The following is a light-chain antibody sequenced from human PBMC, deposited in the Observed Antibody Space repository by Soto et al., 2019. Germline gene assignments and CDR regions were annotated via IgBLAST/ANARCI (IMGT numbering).Light chain of an antibody. J-gene: IGLJ2*01. CDR1: SSDVGSYSL. V-gene: IGLV2-23*01. CDR2: EDS. CDR3: CSYAGSSIYVV. Sequence: QSALTQPASVSGSPGQSITISCTGTSSDVGSYSLVSWYQQYPGKAPKLMIYEDSERPSGVSNRFSGSKSGNTASLTISGLQAEDEADYYCCSYAGSSIYVVFGGGTKLTVL.